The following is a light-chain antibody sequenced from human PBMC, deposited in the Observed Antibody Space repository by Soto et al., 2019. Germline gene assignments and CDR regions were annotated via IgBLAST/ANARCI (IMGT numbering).Light chain of an antibody. J-gene: IGKJ1*01. V-gene: IGKV4-1*01. CDR3: QHYYSTPWT. Sequence: DIVMTQSPDSLAVSLGERATINCKSSQSVLYSSNNKNYLAWFQQKPGQPPKLLIYWASTRESGVPDRFSGSGSGTDFTLTISSLQAEDVAVYYYQHYYSTPWTFGQGTKVEVK. CDR2: WAS. CDR1: QSVLYSSNNKNY.